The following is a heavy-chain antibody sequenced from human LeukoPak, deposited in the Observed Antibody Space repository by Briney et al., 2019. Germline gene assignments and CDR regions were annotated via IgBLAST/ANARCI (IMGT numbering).Heavy chain of an antibody. CDR1: GGSFSGYY. V-gene: IGHV4-34*01. CDR3: ARGEGGSYYRENWFDP. J-gene: IGHJ5*02. D-gene: IGHD1-26*01. CDR2: INHSGST. Sequence: SETLSLTCAVYGGSFSGYYWSWIRQPPGKGLEWIGEINHSGSTNYNPSLKSRVTISVDTSKNQFSLKLTSVTAADTAVYYCARGEGGSYYRENWFDPWGPGTLVTVSS.